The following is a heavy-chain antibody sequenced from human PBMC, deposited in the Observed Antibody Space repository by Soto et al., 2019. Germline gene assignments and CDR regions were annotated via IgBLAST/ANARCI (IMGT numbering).Heavy chain of an antibody. J-gene: IGHJ3*02. D-gene: IGHD3-10*02. Sequence: QVRLVESGGGGVQPGRSLRLSCAGSGFSFSRFAIHLVRQAPGKGLEGVAVITYDGSNQYYADSVKGRFTVSRYNSKSTVYLQMNSLRSEDTAVDYGARLCGGYNEDHAEEFDIWGRGTMVPVSS. CDR3: ARLCGGYNEDHAEEFDI. V-gene: IGHV3-30-3*01. CDR2: ITYDGSNQ. CDR1: GFSFSRFA.